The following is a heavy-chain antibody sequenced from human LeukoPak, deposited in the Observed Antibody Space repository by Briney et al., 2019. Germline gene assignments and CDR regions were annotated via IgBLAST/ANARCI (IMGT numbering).Heavy chain of an antibody. CDR3: ARGTRSGWYDY. V-gene: IGHV3-64*01. D-gene: IGHD6-19*01. CDR1: GFTFSNYE. J-gene: IGHJ4*02. Sequence: GGSLRLSCAGSGFTFSNYEMNWVRQAPGKGLEYVSAISSNGGSTYYANSVKGRFTISRDNSKNTLYLQMGSLRAEDMAVYYCARGTRSGWYDYWGQGTLVTVSS. CDR2: ISSNGGST.